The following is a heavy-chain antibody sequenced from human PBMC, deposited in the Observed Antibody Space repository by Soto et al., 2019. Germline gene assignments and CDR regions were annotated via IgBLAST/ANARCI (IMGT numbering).Heavy chain of an antibody. CDR1: GFSFSSYW. CDR2: MNEDGGTT. J-gene: IGHJ6*02. V-gene: IGHV3-74*02. D-gene: IGHD3-10*01. Sequence: EVQLVESGGGLVRPGGSLRLSCAASGFSFSSYWMHWVRQVPGKGLVWVARMNEDGGTTDYADSVKGRFTISRDNAKNTLYLQMNSLRVEDTAVYYCASDLSGRADVWSQGTTVTVSS. CDR3: ASDLSGRADV.